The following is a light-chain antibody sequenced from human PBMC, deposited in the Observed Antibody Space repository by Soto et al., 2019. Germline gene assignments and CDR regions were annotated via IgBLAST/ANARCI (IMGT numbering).Light chain of an antibody. V-gene: IGLV2-11*01. Sequence: QSALTQPRSVSGSPGQSVTISCTGTSTDVGGYNYVSWYQQHPGKVPKLMIYDVSKRPSGVPDRFSGSKSGNTASLTISGLQAEDEADYYCCSYVCRDTLHVFGSGTKLTVL. CDR3: CSYVCRDTLHV. CDR1: STDVGGYNY. J-gene: IGLJ1*01. CDR2: DVS.